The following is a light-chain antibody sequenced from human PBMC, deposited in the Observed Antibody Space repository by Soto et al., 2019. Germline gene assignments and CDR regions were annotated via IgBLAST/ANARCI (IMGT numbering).Light chain of an antibody. V-gene: IGLV2-14*01. J-gene: IGLJ1*01. CDR3: LSYADTAYV. CDR1: SSDLAIYNY. Sequence: QSALTQPASVSGSPGQSITISCTGTSSDLAIYNYVSWYQQQPGKAPKLMIYQVTNRPSGVSNRFSGSRSGNTASLTISGLQAEDEADYYCLSYADTAYVFGTGTKVTVL. CDR2: QVT.